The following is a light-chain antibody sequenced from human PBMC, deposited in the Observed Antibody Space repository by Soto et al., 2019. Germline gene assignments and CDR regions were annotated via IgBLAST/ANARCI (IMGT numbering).Light chain of an antibody. J-gene: IGKJ2*01. CDR2: KAS. V-gene: IGKV1-5*03. Sequence: DIQMTQSPSTLSASVGDRVTITCRASQSISSWLAWYQQKPGKAPKVLIYKASSLESGVPSRFSGSGYGTEFTLTISSLQPDDFATYYCQQYNSYSYTFGQGTKVDIK. CDR3: QQYNSYSYT. CDR1: QSISSW.